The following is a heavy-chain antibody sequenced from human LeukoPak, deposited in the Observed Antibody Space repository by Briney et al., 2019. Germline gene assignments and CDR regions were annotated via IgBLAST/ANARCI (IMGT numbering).Heavy chain of an antibody. J-gene: IGHJ3*02. CDR3: ARVPFGYYDSSVPPWAFDI. V-gene: IGHV1-2*02. D-gene: IGHD3-22*01. CDR1: GYTFTGYY. Sequence: ASVKVSCKASGYTFTGYYMHWVRQAPGQGLEWMGWINPNSGGTNYAQKFQGRVTMTSDTSISTAYMELSRLRSDDTAVYYCARVPFGYYDSSVPPWAFDIWGQGTMVTVSS. CDR2: INPNSGGT.